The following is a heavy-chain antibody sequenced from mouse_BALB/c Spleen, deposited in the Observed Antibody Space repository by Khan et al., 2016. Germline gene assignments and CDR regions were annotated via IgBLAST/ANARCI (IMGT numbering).Heavy chain of an antibody. CDR1: GFNIKDYY. V-gene: IGHV14-4*02. CDR3: HAWDYNAMDY. Sequence: EVELVESGAELVRSGASVKLSCTASGFNIKDYYMHWVKQRPEQGLEWIGWIDPENGDTEYAPKFQGKATMTADTSSNTAYLQLSSLPSEDTAVYYCHAWDYNAMDYWGQGNLVTVSS. CDR2: IDPENGDT. J-gene: IGHJ4*01.